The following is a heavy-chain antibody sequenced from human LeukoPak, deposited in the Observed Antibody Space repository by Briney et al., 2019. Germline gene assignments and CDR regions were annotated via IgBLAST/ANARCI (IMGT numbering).Heavy chain of an antibody. J-gene: IGHJ3*02. D-gene: IGHD6-13*01. V-gene: IGHV3-21*01. CDR2: ISSSSSYI. CDR3: AKDRIAGHDTFDI. CDR1: GFTFSSYS. Sequence: GGSLRLSCAASGFTFSSYSMNWVRQAPGKGLEWVSSISSSSSYIYYADSVKGRFTISRDNSKNTVYLQMNSLRAEDTAVYYCAKDRIAGHDTFDIWGQGTVVTVSS.